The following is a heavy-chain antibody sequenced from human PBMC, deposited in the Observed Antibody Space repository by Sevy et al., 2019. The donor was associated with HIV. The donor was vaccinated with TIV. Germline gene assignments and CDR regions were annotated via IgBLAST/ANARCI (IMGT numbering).Heavy chain of an antibody. CDR3: ARGHSSDYHYYMDV. J-gene: IGHJ6*03. D-gene: IGHD3-10*01. CDR1: GFIFDDYG. Sequence: GGSLRLSCAASGFIFDDYGMSWVRQVRGKGLEWVSGITWNSVSTGYADSVKGRFTISRDNAKNSLHLQMNSLRAEDTALYYCARGHSSDYHYYMDVWGKGTMVTVSS. V-gene: IGHV3-20*04. CDR2: ITWNSVST.